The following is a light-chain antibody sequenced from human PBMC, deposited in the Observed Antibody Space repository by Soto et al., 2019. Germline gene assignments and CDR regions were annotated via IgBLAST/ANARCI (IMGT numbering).Light chain of an antibody. Sequence: IVLTQPPGTLSLSPRERTTLSCRASQSISRYLAWYQQKPGQGPRLLIYGASSRATGTPDRFSGSGSGTDFTLTINRLEPEDFALYYCQQYGSSPPTFGQGTKVDIK. CDR2: GAS. V-gene: IGKV3-20*01. CDR3: QQYGSSPPT. CDR1: QSISRY. J-gene: IGKJ1*01.